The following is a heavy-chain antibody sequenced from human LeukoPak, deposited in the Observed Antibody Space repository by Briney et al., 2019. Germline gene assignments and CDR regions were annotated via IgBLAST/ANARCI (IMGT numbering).Heavy chain of an antibody. V-gene: IGHV3-23*01. CDR3: AKRGVVIRVILVGFHKEAQYFDS. J-gene: IGHJ4*02. CDR2: ISDSGGRT. Sequence: GGSLRLSCAVSGITLSNYGMSWVRQTPGKGLEWVAGISDSGGRTNYADSVKGRFTISRDNPKNTLYLQMNSLRAEDTAVYFCAKRGVVIRVILVGFHKEAQYFDSWGQGALVTVSS. CDR1: GITLSNYG. D-gene: IGHD3-22*01.